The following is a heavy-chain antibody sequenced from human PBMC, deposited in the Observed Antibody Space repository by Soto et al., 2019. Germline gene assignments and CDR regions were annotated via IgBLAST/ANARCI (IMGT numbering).Heavy chain of an antibody. D-gene: IGHD4-4*01. Sequence: QVQLQQWGAGLLKPSETLSLTCAVYGGSFSGYYWSWIRQPPGKGLEWIGEINHSGSTNYNPSLKSRVTISVDTSKNQFSLKLSSVTAADTAVYYCASCDYSNFRLGVWGKGTTVTVSS. J-gene: IGHJ6*04. V-gene: IGHV4-34*01. CDR1: GGSFSGYY. CDR2: INHSGST. CDR3: ASCDYSNFRLGV.